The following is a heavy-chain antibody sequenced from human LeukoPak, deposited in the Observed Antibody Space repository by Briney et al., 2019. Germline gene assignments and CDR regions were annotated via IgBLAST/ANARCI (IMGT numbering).Heavy chain of an antibody. CDR1: GFTFSSYA. CDR2: IKSKTDGGTT. CDR3: TTVEPDRFREGY. Sequence: GGSLRLSCAASGFTFSSYAMSWVRQAPGKGLEWVGRIKSKTDGGTTDYAAPVKGRFTISRDDSKNTLYLQMNSLKSEDTAVYYCTTVEPDRFREGYWGQGTLVTVSS. J-gene: IGHJ4*02. D-gene: IGHD1-14*01. V-gene: IGHV3-15*01.